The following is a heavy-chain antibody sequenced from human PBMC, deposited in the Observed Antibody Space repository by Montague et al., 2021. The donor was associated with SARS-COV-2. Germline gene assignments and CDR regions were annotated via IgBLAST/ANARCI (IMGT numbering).Heavy chain of an antibody. Sequence: SLRLSFSASGFTFDDYGMSWVRQAPGKGLEWVSGINWNGGSTGYADSVKGRFTISRDNAKNSLYLQMNSLRAEDTALYHCARLPERRDDAFDIWGQGTMVTVSS. CDR3: ARLPERRDDAFDI. CDR1: GFTFDDYG. CDR2: INWNGGST. J-gene: IGHJ3*02. V-gene: IGHV3-20*02. D-gene: IGHD1-1*01.